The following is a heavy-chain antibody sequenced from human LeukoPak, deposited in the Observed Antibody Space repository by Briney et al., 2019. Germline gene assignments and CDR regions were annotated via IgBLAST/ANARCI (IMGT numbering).Heavy chain of an antibody. J-gene: IGHJ4*02. CDR2: IYPGDSDT. CDR1: GYSFMTYW. CDR3: AIQEELHDSKDY. Sequence: GESLKISCQASGYSFMTYWIGWVRQMPGKGLEWMAIIYPGDSDTKYSPSFQDQVTISADKSISTAYLQWSSLKASDTAMYYCAIQEELHDSKDYWGQGTLVTVSS. D-gene: IGHD3-22*01. V-gene: IGHV5-51*01.